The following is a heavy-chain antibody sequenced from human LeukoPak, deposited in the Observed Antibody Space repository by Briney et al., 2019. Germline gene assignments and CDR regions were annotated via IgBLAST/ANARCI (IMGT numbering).Heavy chain of an antibody. CDR1: GGSISNYH. CDR3: ARRHISSGWSFDY. Sequence: SETLCLTCTVSGGSISNYHWSWIRQPAGKGLEWIGQIHTSGSTNYNPPLKSRVTVSIDTPENQLSLTIRSVTAADTAIYYCARRHISSGWSFDYWGQGTLVTLCS. V-gene: IGHV4-4*07. D-gene: IGHD6-19*01. J-gene: IGHJ4*02. CDR2: IHTSGST.